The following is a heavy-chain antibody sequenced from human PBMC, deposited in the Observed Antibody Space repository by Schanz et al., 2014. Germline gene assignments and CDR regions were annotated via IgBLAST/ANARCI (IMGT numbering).Heavy chain of an antibody. D-gene: IGHD6-19*01. J-gene: IGHJ4*02. CDR1: GFSFSTYG. CDR2: TSYDGRNK. Sequence: QVQLVESGGGVVQPGRSLRLSCAVSGFSFSTYGMHWVRQAPGKGLEWVAVTSYDGRNKYYADSVKGRFTISRDNSKNTLYLQMNSLRPEDTAVYYCASAKGSGSGWYSDYWGQGTLVTVSS. CDR3: ASAKGSGSGWYSDY. V-gene: IGHV3-30*19.